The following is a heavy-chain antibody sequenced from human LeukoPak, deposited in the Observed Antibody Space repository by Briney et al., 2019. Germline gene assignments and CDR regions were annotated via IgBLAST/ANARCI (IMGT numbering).Heavy chain of an antibody. CDR1: GYTLTELS. CDR2: FDPEDGET. Sequence: ASVKVSCKVSGYTLTELSMHWVRQAPGKGLEWMGGFDPEDGETIYAQKFQGRVTMTEDTSTDTAYMELSSLRSEDTAVYYCATGRYYSGSYVWFDPWGQGTLVTVSP. D-gene: IGHD1-26*01. CDR3: ATGRYYSGSYVWFDP. V-gene: IGHV1-24*01. J-gene: IGHJ5*02.